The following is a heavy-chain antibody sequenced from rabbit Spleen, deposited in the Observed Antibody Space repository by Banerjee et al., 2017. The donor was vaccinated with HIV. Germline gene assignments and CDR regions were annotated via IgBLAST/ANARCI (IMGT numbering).Heavy chain of an antibody. V-gene: IGHV1S45*01. D-gene: IGHD2-1*01. J-gene: IGHJ4*01. CDR1: GFSFSSSHY. Sequence: QEQLEESGGDLVKPGASLTLTCTASGFSFSSSHYMCWVRQAPGKGLEWIACIYTVSSGNTYYASWAKGRFTISKTSSTTVTLQMTSLTAADTATYFCARENGATGDGSDLWGPGTLVTVS. CDR2: IYTVSSGNT. CDR3: ARENGATGDGSDL.